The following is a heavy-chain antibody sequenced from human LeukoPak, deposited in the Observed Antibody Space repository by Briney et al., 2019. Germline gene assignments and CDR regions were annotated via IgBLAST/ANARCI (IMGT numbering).Heavy chain of an antibody. D-gene: IGHD3-10*01. CDR3: ARDPITMVRGVYYGMDV. CDR2: ISAYNGNT. V-gene: IGHV1-18*04. J-gene: IGHJ6*02. CDR1: GYTFTSYG. Sequence: ASVKVSCKASGYTFTSYGISWVRQAPGQGLEWMGWISAYNGNTNYAQKLQGRVTMTTDTSTSTAYMELRSLRSDDTAVYYCARDPITMVRGVYYGMDVWGQGTTVTVSS.